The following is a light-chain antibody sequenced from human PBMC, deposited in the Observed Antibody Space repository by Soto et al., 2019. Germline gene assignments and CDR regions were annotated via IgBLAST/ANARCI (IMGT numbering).Light chain of an antibody. CDR2: GTS. CDR1: QGVSSN. V-gene: IGKV3-15*01. J-gene: IGKJ1*01. CDR3: QHYNNWPRT. Sequence: EVVMTQSPATLSVSPGERATLSCRASQGVSSNLAWYQQKPGQAPRLLIYGTSTRATGIPARFSGSGSGTEFTLTISSLQYEDFAVYYCQHYNNWPRTFGQGTKVEIK.